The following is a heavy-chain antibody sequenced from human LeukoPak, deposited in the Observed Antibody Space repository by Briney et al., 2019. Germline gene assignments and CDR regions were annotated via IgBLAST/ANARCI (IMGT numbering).Heavy chain of an antibody. CDR1: GFTFNNYA. D-gene: IGHD5-24*01. V-gene: IGHV3-23*01. CDR3: AKGDGYNYDNWFDP. J-gene: IGHJ5*02. CDR2: ISGSGGST. Sequence: PGGSLRVSCAASGFTFNNYALSWVRQAPGKGLEGVSAISGSGGSTYYADSAKGLFTISRDNSQNTLYLQMNSLRAEDTAVYYCAKGDGYNYDNWFDPWGQGTLVTVSS.